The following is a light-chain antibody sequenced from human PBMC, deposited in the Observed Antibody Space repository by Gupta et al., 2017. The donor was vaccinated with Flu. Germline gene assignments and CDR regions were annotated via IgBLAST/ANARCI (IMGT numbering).Light chain of an antibody. J-gene: IGKJ4*01. V-gene: IGKV3-20*01. Sequence: VLTQSPGTLSLSPGESATRSCRASQSVANSHLAWHQQKPGQAPRLVIHGISNGATATPDRCSGGASRTVITPSSSSVDDEDIAVYFVQQDDSPSLTFGGGTKVEIK. CDR3: QQDDSPSLT. CDR2: GIS. CDR1: QSVANSH.